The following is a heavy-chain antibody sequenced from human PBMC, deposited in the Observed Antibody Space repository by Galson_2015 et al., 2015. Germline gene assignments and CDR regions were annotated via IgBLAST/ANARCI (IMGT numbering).Heavy chain of an antibody. V-gene: IGHV1-18*01. D-gene: IGHD2-2*02. Sequence: CKASGYTFTSYGISWVRQAPGQGLEWMGWISAYNGNTDYAQKLQGRVTMTTDTSTSTAYMELRSLRSDDTAVYYCARGQDCSSTSCYIFDYWGQGTLVTVSS. CDR1: GYTFTSYG. CDR2: ISAYNGNT. J-gene: IGHJ4*02. CDR3: ARGQDCSSTSCYIFDY.